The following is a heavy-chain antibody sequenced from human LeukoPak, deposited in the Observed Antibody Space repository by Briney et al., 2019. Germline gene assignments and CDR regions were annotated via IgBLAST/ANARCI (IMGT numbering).Heavy chain of an antibody. CDR1: GYTFTSYA. J-gene: IGHJ4*02. CDR3: ARSINYYDSSGPTDY. CDR2: INAGNGNT. D-gene: IGHD3-22*01. V-gene: IGHV1-3*01. Sequence: ASVTVSCKASGYTFTSYAMHWVRQAPGQRLEWMGWINAGNGNTKYSQKFQGRVTITRDTSASTAYMELSSLRSEDTAVYYCARSINYYDSSGPTDYWGQGTLVTVSS.